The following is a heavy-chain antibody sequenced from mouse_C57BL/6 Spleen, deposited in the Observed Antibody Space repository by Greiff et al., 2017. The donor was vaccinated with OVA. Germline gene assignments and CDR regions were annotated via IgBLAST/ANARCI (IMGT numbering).Heavy chain of an antibody. J-gene: IGHJ1*03. V-gene: IGHV1-15*01. D-gene: IGHD1-1*01. CDR1: GYTFTDYE. CDR2: IDPETGGT. CDR3: TRGYDGSSYGFDV. Sequence: QVQLQQSGAELVRPGASVTLSCKASGYTFTDYEMHWVKQTPVHGLEWIGAIDPETGGTAYNQKFKGKAILTADKSSSTAYMELRSLTSEDSAVYYCTRGYDGSSYGFDVWGTGTTVTVSS.